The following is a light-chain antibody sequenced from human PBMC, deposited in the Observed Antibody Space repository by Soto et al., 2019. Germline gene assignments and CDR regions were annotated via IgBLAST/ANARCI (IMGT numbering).Light chain of an antibody. CDR3: QHYNSYSEA. J-gene: IGKJ1*01. CDR1: QTISSW. Sequence: DFQMTQSPSSLSASVGDRVTITCRASQTISSWLAWYQQKPGKAPKPLIYKASTLKSGVSSRFSGSGSGTEFTLTISSLQPDDFATYYCQHYNSYSEAFGQGTKVDIK. CDR2: KAS. V-gene: IGKV1-5*03.